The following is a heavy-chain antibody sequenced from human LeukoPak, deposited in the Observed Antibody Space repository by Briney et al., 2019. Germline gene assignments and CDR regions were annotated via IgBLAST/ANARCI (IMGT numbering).Heavy chain of an antibody. CDR1: GFTFSRNG. CDR2: IYYDGSNK. J-gene: IGHJ2*01. CDR3: ARDLLYSGSYSWYFDL. Sequence: PGGSLRLSCAASGFTFSRNGMHWVRQAPGKGLEWVALIYYDGSNKYYVDSVKGRFTISRDNSKNMVYLQINSLRAEDTAVYYCARDLLYSGSYSWYFDLWGRGTPVTVSS. V-gene: IGHV3-33*01. D-gene: IGHD1-26*01.